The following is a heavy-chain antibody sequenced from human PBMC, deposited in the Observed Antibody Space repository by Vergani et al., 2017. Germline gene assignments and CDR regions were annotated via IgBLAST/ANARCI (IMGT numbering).Heavy chain of an antibody. CDR1: GGTFSSYA. J-gene: IGHJ6*03. V-gene: IGHV1-69*01. D-gene: IGHD5-12*01. CDR3: ARGDRVRLSYDYYMDV. CDR2: IIPIFGTA. Sequence: QVQLVQSGAEVKKPGSSVKVSCKASGGTFSSYAISWVRQAPGQGLEWMGGIIPIFGTANYAQKFQGRGTITADESTSPAYMELSSLRSEDTAVYYCARGDRVRLSYDYYMDVWGKGTTVTVSS.